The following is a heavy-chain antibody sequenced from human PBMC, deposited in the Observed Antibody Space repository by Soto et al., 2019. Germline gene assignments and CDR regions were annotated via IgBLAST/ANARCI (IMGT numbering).Heavy chain of an antibody. CDR2: ISYDGSDK. J-gene: IGHJ4*02. CDR3: ATMERLFDS. Sequence: QLQLVESGGGVVQPGRSLRLSCAASGFTFSDYGMHWVRQAPGTGLEWVAVISYDGSDKYYADSVKGRFTISRDNSKNTLYLQMNSLRAEDTAVYYCATMERLFDSWGQGTLVTVSS. CDR1: GFTFSDYG. D-gene: IGHD3-10*01. V-gene: IGHV3-30*03.